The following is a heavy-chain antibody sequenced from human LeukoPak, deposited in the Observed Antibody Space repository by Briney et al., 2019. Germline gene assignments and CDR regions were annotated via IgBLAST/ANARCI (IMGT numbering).Heavy chain of an antibody. CDR1: GYTFTDSY. CDR2: INPTGGST. J-gene: IGHJ5*02. Sequence: GASVKVSCKASGYTFTDSYMHWVRQAPGQGLEWMGLINPTGGSTGYAQKFQGRVTMTRDMSTSTDYMELSSLRSEDTAIYYCARGNSVGDNAWWFDPWGQGTLVTVSS. CDR3: ARGNSVGDNAWWFDP. D-gene: IGHD1-26*01. V-gene: IGHV1-46*01.